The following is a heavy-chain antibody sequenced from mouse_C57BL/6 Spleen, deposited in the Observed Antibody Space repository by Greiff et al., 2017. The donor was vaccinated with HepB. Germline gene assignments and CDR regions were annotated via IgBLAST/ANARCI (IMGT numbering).Heavy chain of an antibody. CDR1: GYSITSGYY. V-gene: IGHV3-6*01. Sequence: ESGPGLVKPSQSLSLTCSVTGYSITSGYYWNWIRQFPGNKLEWMGYISYDGSNNYNPSLKNRISITRDTSKNQFFLKLNSVTTEDTATYYSARDSAGPWFAYRGEETLGTVSA. CDR2: ISYDGSN. CDR3: ARDSAGPWFAY. J-gene: IGHJ3*01. D-gene: IGHD3-2*02.